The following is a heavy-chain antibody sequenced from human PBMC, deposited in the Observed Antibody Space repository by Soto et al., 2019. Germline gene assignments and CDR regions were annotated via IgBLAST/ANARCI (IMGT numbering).Heavy chain of an antibody. Sequence: SETLSLTCAVSGYSISSSNWWGWIRQPPGKGLEWIGYIYYSGSTYYNPSLKSRVTMSVDTSKNQFSLKLSSVTAVDTAVYYCARPYCSSTSCYGAFDIWGQGTMVTVSS. CDR3: ARPYCSSTSCYGAFDI. CDR1: GYSISSSNW. J-gene: IGHJ3*02. CDR2: IYYSGST. V-gene: IGHV4-28*01. D-gene: IGHD2-2*01.